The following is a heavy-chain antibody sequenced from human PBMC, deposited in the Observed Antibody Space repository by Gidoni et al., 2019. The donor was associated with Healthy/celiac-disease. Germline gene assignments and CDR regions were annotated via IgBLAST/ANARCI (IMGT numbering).Heavy chain of an antibody. CDR2: ISYDGSNK. CDR1: GFTFSSYA. CDR3: AREEGVEMATTLFDY. Sequence: QVQLVESGGGVVQPGRSLRLSCAASGFTFSSYAMHWVRQAPGKGLGWVAVISYDGSNKYYADSVKGRFTISRDNSKNTLYLQMNSLRAEDTAVYYCAREEGVEMATTLFDYWGQGTLVTVSS. V-gene: IGHV3-30-3*01. J-gene: IGHJ4*02. D-gene: IGHD5-12*01.